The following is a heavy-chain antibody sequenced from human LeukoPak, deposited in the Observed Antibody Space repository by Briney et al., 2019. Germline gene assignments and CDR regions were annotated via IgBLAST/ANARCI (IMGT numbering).Heavy chain of an antibody. D-gene: IGHD4-17*01. CDR1: VFTFSTYG. V-gene: IGHV3-30*02. J-gene: IGHJ6*03. CDR3: AKDSDYGDYPSAYYYYMDV. Sequence: GGSLRLSCAASVFTFSTYGIHWVRQAPGNGLEWVAFIRYDVTNKWYANSVKGRFTISRDNSKNMLYLQMNILRAEDTAVYHCAKDSDYGDYPSAYYYYMDVWGKGTTVTVSS. CDR2: IRYDVTNK.